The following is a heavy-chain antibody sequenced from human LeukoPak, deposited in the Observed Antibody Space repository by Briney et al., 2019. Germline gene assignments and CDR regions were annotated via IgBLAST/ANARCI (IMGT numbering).Heavy chain of an antibody. J-gene: IGHJ3*02. V-gene: IGHV3-48*02. CDR2: ISSSSSTI. D-gene: IGHD6-19*01. CDR3: ARPWLSSGWYRAQSGLDAFDI. CDR1: GFTFSSYS. Sequence: GGSLRLSCAASGFTFSSYSMNWVRQAPGKGLEWVSYISSSSSTIYYADSVKGRFTISRDNAKNSLYLQMNSPRDEDTAVYYCARPWLSSGWYRAQSGLDAFDIWGQGTMVTVSS.